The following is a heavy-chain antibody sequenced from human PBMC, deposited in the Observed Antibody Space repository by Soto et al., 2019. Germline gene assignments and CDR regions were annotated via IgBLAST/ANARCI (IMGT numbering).Heavy chain of an antibody. J-gene: IGHJ3*02. CDR2: IYYSGST. CDR3: ARLYCSGGSCYTGDAFDI. V-gene: IGHV4-39*01. Sequence: SETMSLTCTVSGGSISSRSYYWGWIRQPPGKGLEWIGSIYYSGSTYYNPSLKSRVTISVDTSKNQFSLKLRSVTAADTAVYYCARLYCSGGSCYTGDAFDIWGQGTMVTVSS. CDR1: GGSISSRSYY. D-gene: IGHD2-15*01.